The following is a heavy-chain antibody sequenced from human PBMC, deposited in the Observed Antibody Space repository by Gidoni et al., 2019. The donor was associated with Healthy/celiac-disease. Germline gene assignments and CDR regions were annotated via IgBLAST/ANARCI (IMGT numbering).Heavy chain of an antibody. Sequence: EVQLVESGGGLVQPGGSLRLSCAASGFTFSSYSMNWVRQAPGKGLEWVSYISSSSSTIYYADSVKGRFTISRDNAKNSLYLQMNSLRDEDTAVYYCARGDAHTAWYNWNSGFVAFDIWGQGTMVTVSS. CDR2: ISSSSSTI. V-gene: IGHV3-48*02. D-gene: IGHD1-7*01. J-gene: IGHJ3*02. CDR3: ARGDAHTAWYNWNSGFVAFDI. CDR1: GFTFSSYS.